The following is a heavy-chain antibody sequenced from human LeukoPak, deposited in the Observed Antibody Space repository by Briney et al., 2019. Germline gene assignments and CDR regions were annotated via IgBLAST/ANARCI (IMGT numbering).Heavy chain of an antibody. V-gene: IGHV4-59*01. CDR1: GGSISSFY. CDR2: IYYSGST. D-gene: IGHD3-3*01. J-gene: IGHJ3*02. CDR3: ARGFNYYGAFDI. Sequence: PSETVSLTCSVSGGSISSFYWSWIRQPPGKGLEWIGYIYYSGSTNYNPSLKSRVTISVDTSKNQFSLKLSSVTAADTAVYYCARGFNYYGAFDIWGQGTMVTVSS.